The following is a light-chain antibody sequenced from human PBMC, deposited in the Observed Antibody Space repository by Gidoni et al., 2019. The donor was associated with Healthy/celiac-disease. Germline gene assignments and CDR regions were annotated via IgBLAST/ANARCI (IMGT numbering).Light chain of an antibody. CDR2: AAS. CDR1: QSISSY. V-gene: IGKV1-39*01. CDR3: QQSYSTLALT. Sequence: DIQMTQSPSSLSASVGDRVTITCRASQSISSYFNWYQQKPGIAPKLLIYAASSLQSGVPSRFSGSGSGTDFPLTISSLQPEDFATYYCQQSYSTLALTFGGGTQVEIQ. J-gene: IGKJ4*01.